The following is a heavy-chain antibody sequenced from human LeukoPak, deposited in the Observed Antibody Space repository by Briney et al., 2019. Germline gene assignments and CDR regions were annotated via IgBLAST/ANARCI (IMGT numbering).Heavy chain of an antibody. D-gene: IGHD3-10*01. J-gene: IGHJ4*02. V-gene: IGHV3-11*01. Sequence: PGGSLRLSCAASGFTFSDYYMSWIRQAPGKGLEWVSYISSSGSTTYYADSAKGRFTISRDNAKHSLYLQMNSLRAEDTAVDCCARDLRGGYQCLPTGDYFDYWGQGTLVTVSS. CDR1: GFTFSDYY. CDR2: ISSSGSTT. CDR3: ARDLRGGYQCLPTGDYFDY.